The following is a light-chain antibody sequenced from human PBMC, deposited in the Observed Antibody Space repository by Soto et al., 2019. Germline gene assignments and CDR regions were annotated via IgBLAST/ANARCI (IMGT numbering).Light chain of an antibody. CDR2: GAS. CDR1: QSVSSSY. V-gene: IGKV3-20*01. Sequence: EIVLTQSPGTLSLSPGERATLSCRASQSVSSSYLAWYQQKPGQAPRLLIYGASSRATGIPDRFSGSGSGTDFTLTISRLEPEDFAVYYCQPYGSSPRTLGQGTKVDI. J-gene: IGKJ1*01. CDR3: QPYGSSPRT.